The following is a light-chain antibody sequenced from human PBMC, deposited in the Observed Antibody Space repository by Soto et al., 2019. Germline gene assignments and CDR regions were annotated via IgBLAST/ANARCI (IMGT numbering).Light chain of an antibody. Sequence: QSVLTQSPSASGTPGQTVSISCSGSSSNIGTNTVSWYQHVPGTAPKLLIYSNDQRPSAVPGRFSGSKSGTSASLAISGLLSEDEADYYCTTWDDSLNLVFGGGTKLTVL. V-gene: IGLV1-44*01. CDR2: SND. CDR3: TTWDDSLNLV. CDR1: SSNIGTNT. J-gene: IGLJ2*01.